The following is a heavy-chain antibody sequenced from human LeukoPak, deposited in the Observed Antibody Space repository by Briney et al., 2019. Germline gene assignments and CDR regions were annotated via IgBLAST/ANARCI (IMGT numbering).Heavy chain of an antibody. D-gene: IGHD3-16*01. CDR3: ARDLSDDYSLDY. CDR1: GFSFSDYS. Sequence: GGSLRLSCAASGFSFSDYSMNWVRQAPGKGLEWVSSITISSSIIYYADSVKGRFTISRDNAKNSLFLQMNSLRAEDTAVYYCARDLSDDYSLDYWGQGTLVSVSS. V-gene: IGHV3-21*01. J-gene: IGHJ4*02. CDR2: ITISSSII.